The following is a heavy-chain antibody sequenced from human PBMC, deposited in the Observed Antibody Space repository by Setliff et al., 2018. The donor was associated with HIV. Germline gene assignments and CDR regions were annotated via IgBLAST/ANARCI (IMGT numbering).Heavy chain of an antibody. J-gene: IGHJ4*02. V-gene: IGHV3-72*01. CDR1: GFSLSDYY. CDR2: TRNRANNYIT. CDR3: VRAAAGLDV. Sequence: LRLSCAVSGFSLSDYYMDWVRQAPGKGLEWVGRTRNRANNYITDYATSVQGRFTISRDYSKDSLFLQMDNLETEDTAVYYCVRAAAGLDVWSQGSRVTVS.